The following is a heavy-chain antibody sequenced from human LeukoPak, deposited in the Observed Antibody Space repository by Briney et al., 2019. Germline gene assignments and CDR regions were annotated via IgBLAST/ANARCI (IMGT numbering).Heavy chain of an antibody. V-gene: IGHV4-38-2*02. Sequence: KSSETLSLTCTVSGYSISSGYYWGWIRQPPGKGLEWIGSIYHSGSTYYNPSLKSRVNISVDTSKNQFSLKLTSVTAADTAVYYCARSQFYGSGSYQGRWFDPWAREPWSPSPQ. CDR1: GYSISSGYY. CDR3: ARSQFYGSGSYQGRWFDP. CDR2: IYHSGST. J-gene: IGHJ5*02. D-gene: IGHD3-10*01.